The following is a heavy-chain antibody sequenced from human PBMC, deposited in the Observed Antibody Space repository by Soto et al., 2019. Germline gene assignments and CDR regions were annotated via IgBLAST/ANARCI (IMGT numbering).Heavy chain of an antibody. V-gene: IGHV1-46*01. CDR3: ASGAAAGTSDYYYYYMDV. CDR2: INPSGGST. CDR1: GYTFTSYY. Sequence: GASVKGSCKASGYTFTSYYMHWVRQTPRQGLEWMGIINPSGGSTSYAQKFQGRVTMTRDTSTSTVYMELSSLRSEDTAVYYCASGAAAGTSDYYYYYMDVWGKGTTVTVSS. D-gene: IGHD6-13*01. J-gene: IGHJ6*03.